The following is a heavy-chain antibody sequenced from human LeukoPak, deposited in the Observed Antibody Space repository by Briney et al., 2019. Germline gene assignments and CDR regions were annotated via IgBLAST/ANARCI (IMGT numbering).Heavy chain of an antibody. CDR2: IYYSGST. CDR1: GGSISSYY. Sequence: SETLSLTCTVSGGSISSYYWTWIRQPPGKGLEWIGYIYYSGSTNYNPSLKSRVTISVDTSKNQFSLKLSSVTAADTTVYYCARSGYKYGADALDIWGQGTMVTVSS. D-gene: IGHD5-18*01. CDR3: ARSGYKYGADALDI. J-gene: IGHJ3*02. V-gene: IGHV4-59*01.